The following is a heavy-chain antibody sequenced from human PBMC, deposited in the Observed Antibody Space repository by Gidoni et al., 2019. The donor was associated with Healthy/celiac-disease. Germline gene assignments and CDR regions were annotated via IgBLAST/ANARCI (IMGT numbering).Heavy chain of an antibody. V-gene: IGHV4-31*03. CDR1: GCSISSGGYY. CDR3: ASSQLLPPDYGMDV. D-gene: IGHD2-2*01. CDR2: IYYSGST. Sequence: QVQLQESGPGLVKPSQTLSLTCTVSGCSISSGGYYWSWIRQHPGKGLEWIGYIYYSGSTYYNPSLKSRVTISVDTSKNQFSLKLSSVTAADTAVYYCASSQLLPPDYGMDVWGQGTTVTVSS. J-gene: IGHJ6*02.